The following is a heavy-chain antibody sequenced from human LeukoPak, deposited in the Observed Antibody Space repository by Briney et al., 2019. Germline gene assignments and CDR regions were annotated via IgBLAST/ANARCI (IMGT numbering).Heavy chain of an antibody. D-gene: IGHD2-15*01. CDR1: GYIFTGYY. CDR2: INPTSGGA. V-gene: IGHV1-2*02. J-gene: IGHJ4*02. CDR3: ARDLAADYGDY. Sequence: ASVKVSCKASGYIFTGYYMHWVLQAPGQGLEWMGWINPTSGGADYAQKFQDRVTMTRDTSISTAYMELSRLTSDDTAVYYCARDLAADYGDYWGQGTLVTVSS.